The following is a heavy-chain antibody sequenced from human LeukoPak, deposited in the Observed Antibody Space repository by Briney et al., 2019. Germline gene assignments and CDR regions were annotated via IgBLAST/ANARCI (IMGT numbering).Heavy chain of an antibody. CDR1: GFTFSSYS. D-gene: IGHD1-26*01. CDR2: ISSGSSTI. J-gene: IGHJ4*02. CDR3: ARDEDGSRFDY. Sequence: GGSLRLSCAASGFTFSSYSMNWVRRAPGKGLEWVSYISSGSSTIYYADSVKGRFTISRDNAKNSLYLQMNSLRAEDTAVYYCARDEDGSRFDYWGQGTLVTVSS. V-gene: IGHV3-48*01.